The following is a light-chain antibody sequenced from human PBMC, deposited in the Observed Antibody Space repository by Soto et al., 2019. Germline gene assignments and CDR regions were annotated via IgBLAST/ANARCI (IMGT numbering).Light chain of an antibody. V-gene: IGLV1-44*01. CDR3: AAWDGSLNGLV. Sequence: QSVLTQPPSASGTPGQRVTISCSEARSNIGSRTLYWYQQLPGTAPRLLIYSDNQRPSGVPDRCSGSKSVTSASLAISGLQAEDEADYYCAAWDGSLNGLVFGGGTKVTVL. J-gene: IGLJ3*02. CDR2: SDN. CDR1: RSNIGSRT.